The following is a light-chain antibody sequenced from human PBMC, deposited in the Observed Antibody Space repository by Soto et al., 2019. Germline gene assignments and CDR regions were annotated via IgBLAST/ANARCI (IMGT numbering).Light chain of an antibody. CDR3: CSYAGSSTSWV. CDR2: EGS. J-gene: IGLJ3*02. V-gene: IGLV2-23*01. CDR1: ISDVGSYDL. Sequence: QSVLTQPASVSGSPGQSITISCTGTISDVGSYDLVSWYQQHPGKAPKLMIYEGSKRPSGVSSRFSGSKSGNTASLTISGLQAEDEADYYCCSYAGSSTSWVFGGGTKLTVL.